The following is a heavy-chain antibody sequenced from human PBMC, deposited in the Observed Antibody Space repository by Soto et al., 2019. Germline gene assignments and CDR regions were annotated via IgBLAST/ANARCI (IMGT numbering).Heavy chain of an antibody. CDR3: AREGRGKKAGYNGLVRLGY. CDR1: GSRFSNYV. V-gene: IGHV1-69*06. CDR2: IIPIFNST. J-gene: IGHJ4*02. Sequence: QVQLVQSGAEVKTPGSSLKVSCKVSGSRFSNYVISWVRQAPGHGLEWLGRIIPIFNSTKYAQSFQGRVTITADKSTSTASLELSSLRSYDTAVYYCAREGRGKKAGYNGLVRLGYWGQGTLVTVSS. D-gene: IGHD2-2*02.